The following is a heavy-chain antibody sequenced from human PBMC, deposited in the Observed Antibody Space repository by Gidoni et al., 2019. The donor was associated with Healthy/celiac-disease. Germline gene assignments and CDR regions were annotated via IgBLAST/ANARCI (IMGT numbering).Heavy chain of an antibody. D-gene: IGHD2-2*01. CDR3: ARVNVVVVPAAHWYFDL. V-gene: IGHV4-30-4*01. CDR1: GGSISSGDYY. J-gene: IGHJ2*01. CDR2: IYYSGST. Sequence: QVQLQESGPGLVKPSQTLSLTCTVSGGSISSGDYYWSWIRQPPGKGLEWIGYIYYSGSTYYNPSLKSRVTISVDTSKNQFSLKLSSVTAADTAVYYCARVNVVVVPAAHWYFDLWGRGTLVTVSS.